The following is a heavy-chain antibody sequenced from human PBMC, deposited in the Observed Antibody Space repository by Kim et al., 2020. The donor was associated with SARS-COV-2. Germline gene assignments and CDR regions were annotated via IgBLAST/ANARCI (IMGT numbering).Heavy chain of an antibody. CDR1: GFTFSKYW. CDR3: ARERGGGNEDS. Sequence: GGSLRLSCAASGFTFSKYWMHWVRQVPGKGLAWVSLINSDGTWTNSGDSVRGRLTISRDNATNRVDLQMNGLRAEATAVYYCARERGGGNEDSWGQGTLVTVSS. D-gene: IGHD2-15*01. J-gene: IGHJ4*02. V-gene: IGHV3-74*01. CDR2: INSDGTWT.